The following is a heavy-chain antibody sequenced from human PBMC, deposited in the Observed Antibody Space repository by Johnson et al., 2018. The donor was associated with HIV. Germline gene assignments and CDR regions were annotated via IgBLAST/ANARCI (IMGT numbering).Heavy chain of an antibody. V-gene: IGHV3-30*02. CDR3: ASVHGIAVVDAFDI. J-gene: IGHJ3*02. D-gene: IGHD6-19*01. Sequence: QMLLVESGGGVVQPGGSLRLSCAASGFTFSSYGMHWVRQAPGKGLEWVAFIRYDGTSEYYADSVKGRFTISRDNSKNTLSLQMNSLRAEDTAVYYCASVHGIAVVDAFDIWGQGTMVTVSS. CDR2: IRYDGTSE. CDR1: GFTFSSYG.